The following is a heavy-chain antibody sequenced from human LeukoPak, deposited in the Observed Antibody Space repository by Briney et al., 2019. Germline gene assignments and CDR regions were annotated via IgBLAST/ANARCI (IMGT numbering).Heavy chain of an antibody. V-gene: IGHV3-23*01. Sequence: GGSLRLSCAASGFTFSNYAMYWVRQAPGKGLEWVSGLSGTGDITYYTDSVKGRFTISRDNSKSTLYLEMNNLRAEDTALYYCAKRGNAISFFDPWGQGTLVTVSS. J-gene: IGHJ5*02. D-gene: IGHD2/OR15-2a*01. CDR3: AKRGNAISFFDP. CDR1: GFTFSNYA. CDR2: LSGTGDIT.